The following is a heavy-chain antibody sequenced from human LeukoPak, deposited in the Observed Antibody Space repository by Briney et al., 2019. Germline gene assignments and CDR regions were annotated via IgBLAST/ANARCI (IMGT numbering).Heavy chain of an antibody. CDR3: ARGTHIAAAIFDS. V-gene: IGHV3-53*01. CDR1: GFTVSSIY. D-gene: IGHD6-13*01. J-gene: IGHJ4*02. CDR2: LYDVGST. Sequence: PGGSLRLSCAASGFTVSSIYMSWVRQAPGKGLEWVSVLYDVGSTFYADSVKGRFTVSRDNSQNTLYLQMNSLRAEDTAVYYCARGTHIAAAIFDSWGQGTLVTVSS.